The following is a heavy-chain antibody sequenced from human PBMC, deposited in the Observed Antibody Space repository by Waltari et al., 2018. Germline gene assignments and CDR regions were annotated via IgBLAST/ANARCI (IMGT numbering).Heavy chain of an antibody. V-gene: IGHV4-38-2*01. Sequence: QVQLQESGPGLVKPSETLSLTCAVSGYSISSGYYWGWIRQPPGKGLEWIGSIYHSGGTYYTPSFKSRVTISVDTSKNQFSLKLSSVTAADTAVYYCARYGGYSYGSPFDYWGQGTLVTVSS. D-gene: IGHD5-18*01. CDR3: ARYGGYSYGSPFDY. CDR2: IYHSGGT. CDR1: GYSISSGYY. J-gene: IGHJ4*02.